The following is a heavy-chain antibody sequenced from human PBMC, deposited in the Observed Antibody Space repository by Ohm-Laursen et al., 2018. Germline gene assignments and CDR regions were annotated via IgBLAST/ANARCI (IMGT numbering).Heavy chain of an antibody. J-gene: IGHJ4*02. CDR2: IGGDDRT. Sequence: SLRLSCSASGFTFSSYSMNWVRQAPGKGLEWVSAIGGDDRTHYADSVKGRFTISKDKSKNMLYLQMNSLRAEDTAVYYCAKGNYPYYFDFWGQGTLVTVSP. CDR3: AKGNYPYYFDF. V-gene: IGHV3-23*01. D-gene: IGHD1-7*01. CDR1: GFTFSSYS.